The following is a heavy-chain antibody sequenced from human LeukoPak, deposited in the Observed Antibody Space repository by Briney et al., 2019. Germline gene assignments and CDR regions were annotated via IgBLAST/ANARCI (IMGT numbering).Heavy chain of an antibody. D-gene: IGHD2-15*01. CDR3: ARGVVVVAATPPYFDY. V-gene: IGHV3-11*01. CDR2: ISSSGSTI. CDR1: GFTFSDYY. J-gene: IGHJ4*02. Sequence: GGSLRLSCEASGFTFSDYYMSWIRQAPGKGLEWVSYISSSGSTIYYADSVKGRFTISRDNAKNSLYLQMNSLRAEDTAVYYCARGVVVVAATPPYFDYWGQGTLVTVSS.